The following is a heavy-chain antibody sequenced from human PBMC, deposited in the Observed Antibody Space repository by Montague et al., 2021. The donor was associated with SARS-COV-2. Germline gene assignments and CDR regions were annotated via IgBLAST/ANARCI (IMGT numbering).Heavy chain of an antibody. Sequence: SETLSLTCTVSGVSLSSSSFYWGWIRQPQGKGLEWIGSIFNSGGTYYNPSLKSRVSISLDTSKKQLSLSLSPVTAADTAVYYCASGSYSGRWSYLDYWGQETLVAVSS. CDR1: GVSLSSSSFY. V-gene: IGHV4-39*01. J-gene: IGHJ4*02. CDR3: ASGSYSGRWSYLDY. D-gene: IGHD6-13*01. CDR2: IFNSGGT.